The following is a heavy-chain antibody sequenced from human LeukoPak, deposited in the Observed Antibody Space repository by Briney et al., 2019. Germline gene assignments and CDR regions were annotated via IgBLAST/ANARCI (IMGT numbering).Heavy chain of an antibody. J-gene: IGHJ5*02. CDR3: ARRDRTGTGWFDP. V-gene: IGHV4-39*01. CDR1: GGSISSSVTYY. CDR2: VYYSGST. D-gene: IGHD6-13*01. Sequence: PSETLSPTCTVSGGSISSSVTYYWAWIRQPPGKGLEWLGDVYYSGSTYYNPSLKRRLTISVDTSKNQFSLKVNSMTAADTAVYYCARRDRTGTGWFDPWGQGTLVTVSS.